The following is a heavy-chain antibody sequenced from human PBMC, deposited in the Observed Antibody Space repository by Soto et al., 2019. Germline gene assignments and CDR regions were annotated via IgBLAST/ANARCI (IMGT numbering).Heavy chain of an antibody. Sequence: PGGSLRLSCAASGFTFSSYAMSWVRQAPGKGLEWVSTISGSGGSTKYADSVKGRFTISRDSSKNTLSLQMNSLRAEDTAVYYCAKVLSTVTTWSTPFDPWGQGSLVTVSS. D-gene: IGHD4-17*01. J-gene: IGHJ5*02. CDR3: AKVLSTVTTWSTPFDP. CDR1: GFTFSSYA. CDR2: ISGSGGST. V-gene: IGHV3-23*01.